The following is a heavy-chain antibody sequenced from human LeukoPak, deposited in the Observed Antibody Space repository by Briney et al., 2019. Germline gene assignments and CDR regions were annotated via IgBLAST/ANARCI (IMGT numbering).Heavy chain of an antibody. CDR1: GFAFSSYG. D-gene: IGHD3-10*01. J-gene: IGHJ4*02. Sequence: GGSLRLSCVASGFAFSSYGMSWVRQAPGKGLEWVSAISGSGSNTYYADSVKGRFTISRDNSKHTLYLQMHSLRAEDTAVYYCAKGTSYYGSGSYADYWGQGTLVTVSS. CDR3: AKGTSYYGSGSYADY. CDR2: ISGSGSNT. V-gene: IGHV3-23*01.